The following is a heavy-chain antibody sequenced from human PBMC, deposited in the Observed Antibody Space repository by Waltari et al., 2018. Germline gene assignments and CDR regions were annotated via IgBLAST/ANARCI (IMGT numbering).Heavy chain of an antibody. CDR1: GFTFSSYE. V-gene: IGHV3-48*03. CDR2: MSISGSTI. D-gene: IGHD3-10*01. Sequence: EVQLVESGGGLVQPGGSLRLSCAASGFTFSSYEMNWVRQAPGKGLEWVSYMSISGSTIYYADTVKGRFTISRDNAKNSLYLQMNSLRAEDTAVYYWARVPPYTMVTYGYYYGMDVWGQGTTVTVSS. J-gene: IGHJ6*02. CDR3: ARVPPYTMVTYGYYYGMDV.